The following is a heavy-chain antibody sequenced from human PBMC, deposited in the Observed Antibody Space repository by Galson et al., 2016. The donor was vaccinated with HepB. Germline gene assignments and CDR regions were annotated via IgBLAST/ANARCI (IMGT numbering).Heavy chain of an antibody. CDR2: IFHSGRV. D-gene: IGHD3-16*01. Sequence: SETLSLTCAVSGVSITSNDWWSWVRQPPGQGLEWIGQIFHSGRVNYTPSLASRVTISIDTSNNHFSLRLTSVTAADTALYYCARQDGGGPSDYWGQGTLVPFSS. J-gene: IGHJ4*02. CDR3: ARQDGGGPSDY. CDR1: GVSITSNDW. V-gene: IGHV4-4*02.